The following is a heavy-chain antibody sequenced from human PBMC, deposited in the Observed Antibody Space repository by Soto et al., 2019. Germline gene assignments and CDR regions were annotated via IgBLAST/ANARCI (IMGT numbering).Heavy chain of an antibody. V-gene: IGHV1-8*01. CDR1: GYTFTSYD. Sequence: ASVKVSCKASGYTFTSYDINWVRQATGQGLEWMGWMNPNSGNTGYAQKFQGRVTMTRDTSISTAYMELSRLRTDDSAVYYCARGWELIHFYFDSWGQGTLVTVSS. CDR2: MNPNSGNT. D-gene: IGHD1-26*01. J-gene: IGHJ4*02. CDR3: ARGWELIHFYFDS.